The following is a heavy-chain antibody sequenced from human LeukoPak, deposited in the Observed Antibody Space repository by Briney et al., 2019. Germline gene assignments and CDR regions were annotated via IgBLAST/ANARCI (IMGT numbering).Heavy chain of an antibody. V-gene: IGHV3-7*04. CDR3: SRGQGCAY. CDR1: GFTFSSYG. CDR2: MNQDGSEQ. J-gene: IGHJ4*02. D-gene: IGHD2-8*01. Sequence: PGGSLRLSCAASGFTFSSYGVHWVRQAPGKGLGWVANMNQDGSEQYYVDSVKGRFTISRDNGKRSLYLQMNSLRAEDTAVYYCSRGQGCAYWGQGTLVTVSS.